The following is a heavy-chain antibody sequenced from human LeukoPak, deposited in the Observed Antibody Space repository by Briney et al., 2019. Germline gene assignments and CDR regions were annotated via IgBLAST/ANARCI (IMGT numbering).Heavy chain of an antibody. CDR3: ARQQVAYYYYSGMDV. CDR1: GYSFTTYW. V-gene: IGHV5-51*01. D-gene: IGHD2-15*01. CDR2: IYPGDSDT. J-gene: IGHJ6*04. Sequence: GESLKISFQGSGYSFTTYWIAWVRPMPGKGLEWMGIIYPGDSDTRYSPSFQGQVTISADKSISTAFLQWSSLKASDTAMYYCARQQVAYYYYSGMDVWGKGTTVTVSS.